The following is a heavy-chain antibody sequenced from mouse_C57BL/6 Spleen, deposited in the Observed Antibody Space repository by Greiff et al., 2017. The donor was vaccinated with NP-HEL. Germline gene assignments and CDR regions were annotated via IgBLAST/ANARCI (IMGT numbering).Heavy chain of an antibody. J-gene: IGHJ4*01. CDR1: GFTFSSYA. D-gene: IGHD6-1*01. Sequence: DVKLVESGGGLVKPGGSLKLSCAASGFTFSSYAMSWVRQTPEKRLEWVATISDGGSYTYYPDNVKGRFTISRDNAKNNLYLQMSHLKSEDTAMYYCARGDSPYAMDYWGQGTSVTVSS. CDR2: ISDGGSYT. V-gene: IGHV5-4*03. CDR3: ARGDSPYAMDY.